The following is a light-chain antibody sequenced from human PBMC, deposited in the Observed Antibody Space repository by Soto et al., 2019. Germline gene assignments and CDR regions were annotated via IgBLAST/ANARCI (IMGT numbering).Light chain of an antibody. J-gene: IGLJ2*01. Sequence: QSVLTQPPSASGTPGQTVTVSCSGSSSNVGTNTVNWYQQLPGTAPRLIIYSNNKRPSGVPDRFSGSKSGTSASLAISGLKSADGVESSGAAWDDSLNGHVVFGGGTK. CDR3: AAWDDSLNGHVV. CDR1: SSNVGTNT. V-gene: IGLV1-44*01. CDR2: SNN.